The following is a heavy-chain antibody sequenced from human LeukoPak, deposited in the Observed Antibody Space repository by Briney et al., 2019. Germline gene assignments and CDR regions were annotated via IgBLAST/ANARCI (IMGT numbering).Heavy chain of an antibody. CDR1: GGSFSVYH. Sequence: SETLSLTCAVYGGSFSVYHWSWIRQPPGKGLEWIGEINHSGSTNYIPSLKSRVTISVDTSKNQFSLKLSSVTAADTAVYYCATPRRIPNYYGSGSYTYYFDYWGQGTLVTVSS. J-gene: IGHJ4*02. D-gene: IGHD3-10*01. V-gene: IGHV4-34*01. CDR2: INHSGST. CDR3: ATPRRIPNYYGSGSYTYYFDY.